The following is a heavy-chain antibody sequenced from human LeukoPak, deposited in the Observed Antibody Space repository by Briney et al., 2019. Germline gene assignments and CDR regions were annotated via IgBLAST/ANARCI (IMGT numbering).Heavy chain of an antibody. CDR2: IIPIFGTA. D-gene: IGHD6-19*01. Sequence: ASVKVSCKASGGTFSSYAISWVRQAPGQGLEWMGGIIPIFGTANYAQKFQGRVTITADESTSTAYMELSSLRSEDTAVYYCARDRGIAVAGPSYYYYYYMDVWGKGTTVTISS. J-gene: IGHJ6*03. V-gene: IGHV1-69*13. CDR1: GGTFSSYA. CDR3: ARDRGIAVAGPSYYYYYYMDV.